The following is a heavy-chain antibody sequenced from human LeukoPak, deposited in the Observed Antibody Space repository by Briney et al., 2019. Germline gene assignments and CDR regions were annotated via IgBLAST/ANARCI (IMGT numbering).Heavy chain of an antibody. J-gene: IGHJ4*02. Sequence: ASVKVSCKASGYTFTGYYMHWVRQAPGQGLEWMGWINPDSGGTNYAQKFQGRVTMTRDTSISTAYMELSRLRSGDTAVYYCARDRPGYSDDFDYWGQGTLVTVSS. CDR2: INPDSGGT. CDR3: ARDRPGYSDDFDY. D-gene: IGHD3-22*01. V-gene: IGHV1-2*02. CDR1: GYTFTGYY.